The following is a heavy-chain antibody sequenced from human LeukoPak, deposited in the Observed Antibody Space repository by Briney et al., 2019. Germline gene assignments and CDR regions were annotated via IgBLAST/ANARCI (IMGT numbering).Heavy chain of an antibody. J-gene: IGHJ4*02. Sequence: GGSLRLSCAASGFTFSSYWMHWVRQAPGKGLVWVSRIDSDGSSTSHADSVKGRFTISRDNAKNTLYLQMNSLRAEDTAVYYCARDGYSYGYGDDYWGQGTLVTVSS. V-gene: IGHV3-74*01. D-gene: IGHD5-18*01. CDR1: GFTFSSYW. CDR3: ARDGYSYGYGDDY. CDR2: IDSDGSST.